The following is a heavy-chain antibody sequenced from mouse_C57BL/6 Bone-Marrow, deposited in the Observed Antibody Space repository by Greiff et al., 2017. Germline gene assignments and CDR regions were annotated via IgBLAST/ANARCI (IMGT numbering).Heavy chain of an antibody. V-gene: IGHV1-19*01. CDR2: INPYNGGT. D-gene: IGHD2-12*01. CDR1: GYTFTDYY. CDR3: ARERYELCAMDD. J-gene: IGHJ4*01. Sequence: EVQLQQSGPVLVKPGASVKMSCKASGYTFTDYYMNWVKQSHGKSLEWIGVINPYNGGTSYNQKFKGKATLTVDKSSSTAYMELNSLTSEDSAVYYCARERYELCAMDDWGQGTSVTVSS.